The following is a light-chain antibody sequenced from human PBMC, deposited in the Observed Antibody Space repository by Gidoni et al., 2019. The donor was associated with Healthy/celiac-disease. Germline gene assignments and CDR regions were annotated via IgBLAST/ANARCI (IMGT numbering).Light chain of an antibody. CDR3: SSYTSSSTWV. Sequence: QSVLTQPASVSGSPGQSITISCTGTSSDVGGYNYVSWYQQHPGKAPKLMIYEVSNRPSGVSNRFSGSKSGNTVSLTISGLQAKDEADYYCSSYTSSSTWVFGGGTKLTVL. V-gene: IGLV2-14*01. CDR2: EVS. CDR1: SSDVGGYNY. J-gene: IGLJ3*02.